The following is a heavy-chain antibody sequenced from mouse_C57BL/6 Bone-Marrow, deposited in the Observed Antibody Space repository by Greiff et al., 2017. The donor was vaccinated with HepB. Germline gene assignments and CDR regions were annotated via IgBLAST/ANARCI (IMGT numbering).Heavy chain of an antibody. CDR2: ISSGGSYT. CDR1: GFTLSSYG. J-gene: IGHJ1*03. D-gene: IGHD1-1*01. Sequence: EVKLMESGADLVKPGQTLKLSCAVSGFTLSSYGMSWVRQTPDKRLEWVATISSGGSYTYYPDSVKGRFTIFSDSTNNTLYLQISRLKSEDTAVYACAIGTVGGRGYFDVWGTGTTVTVSS. V-gene: IGHV5-6*01. CDR3: AIGTVGGRGYFDV.